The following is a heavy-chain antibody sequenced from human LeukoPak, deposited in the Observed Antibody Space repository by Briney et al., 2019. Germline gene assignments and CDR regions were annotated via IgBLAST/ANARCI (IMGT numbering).Heavy chain of an antibody. CDR2: INSDGSST. CDR1: GFTFSSYW. D-gene: IGHD4-17*01. J-gene: IGHJ4*02. V-gene: IGHV3-74*01. Sequence: PGGSLRLSCAASGFTFSSYWMHWVRQAPGKGLVWVSRINSDGSSTSYADSVKGRFTISRDNAKNTLYLQMNSLRAEDTAVYYCARRGQCTVTTECDYRGQGTLVTVSS. CDR3: ARRGQCTVTTECDY.